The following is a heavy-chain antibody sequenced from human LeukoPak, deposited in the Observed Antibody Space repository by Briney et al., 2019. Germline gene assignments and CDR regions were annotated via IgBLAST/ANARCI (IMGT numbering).Heavy chain of an antibody. Sequence: ASVKVSCKASGYTFTSYDISWVRQAPGQALEWMGWISGYNGNTNYAQKLQGRVTMTTDTSTSTAYMELRSLRSDDTAVYYCARDFHSSGYYHYFHYWGQGTLVTVSS. D-gene: IGHD3-22*01. J-gene: IGHJ4*02. CDR3: ARDFHSSGYYHYFHY. V-gene: IGHV1-18*01. CDR1: GYTFTSYD. CDR2: ISGYNGNT.